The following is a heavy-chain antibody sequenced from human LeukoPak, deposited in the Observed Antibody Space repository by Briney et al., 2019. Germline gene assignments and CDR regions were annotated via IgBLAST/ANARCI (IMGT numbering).Heavy chain of an antibody. CDR2: IYYSGDT. CDR1: GSSISGYY. CDR3: ARVGYSYGPTFDY. Sequence: SETLSLTCTVSGSSISGYYWSWIRQPPGRGLEWIGYIYYSGDTHYNPSLKSRFTISVDTSKSQFSLKLSSVTAADTAVYYCARVGYSYGPTFDYWGQGTLVTVSS. J-gene: IGHJ4*02. V-gene: IGHV4-59*01. D-gene: IGHD5-18*01.